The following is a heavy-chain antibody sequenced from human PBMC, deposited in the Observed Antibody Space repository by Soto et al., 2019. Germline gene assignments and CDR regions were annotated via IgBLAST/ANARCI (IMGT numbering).Heavy chain of an antibody. CDR3: ARGRLGLWWLRFEGLPDAFDI. D-gene: IGHD5-12*01. CDR2: MNPNSGNT. J-gene: IGHJ3*02. CDR1: GYTFTSCD. Sequence: ASVKVSWKASGYTFTSCDINWVRQATGQGLEWMGWMNPNSGNTGYAQEFQGRVTLTRNTSISKAYMELSSLRPEDTAVYYCARGRLGLWWLRFEGLPDAFDIWGQGTMVTVSS. V-gene: IGHV1-8*01.